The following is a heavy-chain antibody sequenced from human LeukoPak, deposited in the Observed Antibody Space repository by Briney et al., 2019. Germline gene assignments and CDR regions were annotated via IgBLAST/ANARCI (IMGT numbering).Heavy chain of an antibody. J-gene: IGHJ4*02. CDR2: ISWNSGSI. V-gene: IGHV3-9*01. CDR3: AKGETDSVAGSCFDY. D-gene: IGHD6-19*01. Sequence: GGSLRLSCAASGFTFDDYAMHWVRQAPGKGLEWVSGISWNSGSIGYADSVKGRFTISRDNAKNSLYLQMNSLRAEDTALYYCAKGETDSVAGSCFDYWGQGTLVTVSS. CDR1: GFTFDDYA.